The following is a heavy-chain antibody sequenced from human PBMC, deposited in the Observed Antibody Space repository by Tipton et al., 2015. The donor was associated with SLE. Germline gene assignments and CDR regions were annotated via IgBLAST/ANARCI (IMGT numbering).Heavy chain of an antibody. J-gene: IGHJ6*03. V-gene: IGHV1-18*01. CDR1: DYTFTNYG. CDR2: ISVYNGNT. CDR3: ARGGGGVLGHFDSEYFYMDV. D-gene: IGHD2/OR15-2a*01. Sequence: QLVQSGAEVKKPGASVKVSCKASDYTFTNYGISWVRQAPGQGLEWMGWISVYNGNTNYAQKFQGRVTMTTDTSTSTAYMELRSLRSDGTAVYYCARGGGGVLGHFDSEYFYMDVWGKGTTVTVSS.